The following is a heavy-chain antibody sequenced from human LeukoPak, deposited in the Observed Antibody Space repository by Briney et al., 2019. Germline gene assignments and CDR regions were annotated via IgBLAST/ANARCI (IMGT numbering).Heavy chain of an antibody. V-gene: IGHV4-59*12. J-gene: IGHJ4*02. Sequence: SETLSLTCTVSGASINTYYWTWIRQPPGKGLEWIGYVYYSGSTSYNPSLKSRVTMSVDTSRTQFSLKLSSVTAADTAVYYCARGGSTSQYHYWGQGTLVTVSS. CDR2: VYYSGST. CDR1: GASINTYY. CDR3: ARGGSTSQYHY. D-gene: IGHD2-2*01.